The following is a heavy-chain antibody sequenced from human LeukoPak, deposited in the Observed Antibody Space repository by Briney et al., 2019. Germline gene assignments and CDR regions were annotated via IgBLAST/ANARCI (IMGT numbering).Heavy chain of an antibody. Sequence: GGSLRLSCAASGFTFSSYWMSWVRQAPGKGLEWVANIKQDGSEKYYVDSVKGRFTISRDNAKNSLYLQMNSLRAEDTAVYYCARSGFLETFYYYYYYYMDVWGKGTTVTVSS. CDR1: GFTFSSYW. D-gene: IGHD3-3*01. V-gene: IGHV3-7*01. J-gene: IGHJ6*03. CDR2: IKQDGSEK. CDR3: ARSGFLETFYYYYYYYMDV.